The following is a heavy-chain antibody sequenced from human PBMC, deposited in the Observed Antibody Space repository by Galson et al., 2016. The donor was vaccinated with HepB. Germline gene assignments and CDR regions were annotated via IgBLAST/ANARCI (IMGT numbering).Heavy chain of an antibody. CDR2: ISFVGGHK. V-gene: IGHV3-30*04. Sequence: SLRLSCAASGIAFSNHPMHWVRQTPGMGLEWLALISFVGGHKSYSDSVMGRFTIARDNSKNTVFLQLNSLRTEDTALYYSETASNSGTTYYFDYWGQGTLVTVSS. J-gene: IGHJ4*02. CDR1: GIAFSNHP. CDR3: ETASNSGTTYYFDY. D-gene: IGHD1-26*01.